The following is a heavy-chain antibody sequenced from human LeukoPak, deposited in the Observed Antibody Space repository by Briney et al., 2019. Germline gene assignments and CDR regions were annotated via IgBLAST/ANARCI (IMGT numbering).Heavy chain of an antibody. D-gene: IGHD3-22*01. J-gene: IGHJ5*02. CDR3: ARVKTETDYYDSSGYVANWFDP. CDR2: ISAYNGNT. CDR1: GYTFTSYG. V-gene: IGHV1-18*01. Sequence: ASVKVSCKASGYTFTSYGISWVRQAPEQGLEWMGWISAYNGNTNYAQKLQGRVTMTTDTSTSTAYMELRSLRSDDTAVYYCARVKTETDYYDSSGYVANWFDPWGQGTLVTVSS.